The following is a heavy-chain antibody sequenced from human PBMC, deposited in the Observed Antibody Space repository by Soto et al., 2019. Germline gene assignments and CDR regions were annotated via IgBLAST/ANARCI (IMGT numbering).Heavy chain of an antibody. D-gene: IGHD4-4*01. CDR2: IYYSGAT. Sequence: PSETLCLTCTLRLGPIRVSSCSWGWIRQPPGKGLEWIGSIYYSGATYYNPSLKSRVTIPVDTSTNQFSLRLSSVTAADTAVYYCARDYSVRGPYYYSMDVWGQGTTVTVSS. J-gene: IGHJ6*02. CDR3: ARDYSVRGPYYYSMDV. V-gene: IGHV4-39*02. CDR1: LGPIRVSSCS.